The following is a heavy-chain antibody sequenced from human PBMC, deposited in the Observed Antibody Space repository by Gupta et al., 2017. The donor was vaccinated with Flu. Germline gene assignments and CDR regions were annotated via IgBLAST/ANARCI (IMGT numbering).Heavy chain of an antibody. CDR2: LKVDGTSI. CDR3: ARGGHNVAWSSYYYCYGWDV. D-gene: IGHD3-9*01. Sequence: CARQAPGGKLVWVSRLKVDGTSINYADSAKGRSTITNNNAKRTLYMQMNSLTAENTAVYYCARGGHNVAWSSYYYCYGWDVWGQGTTVTVSS. J-gene: IGHJ6*02. V-gene: IGHV3-74*01.